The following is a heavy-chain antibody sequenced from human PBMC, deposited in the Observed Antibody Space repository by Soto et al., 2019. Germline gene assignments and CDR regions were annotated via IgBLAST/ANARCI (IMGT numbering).Heavy chain of an antibody. CDR3: ARDKDRLQLGGNYYYILDV. D-gene: IGHD5-12*01. CDR1: GGTFSTSA. V-gene: IGHV1-69*12. Sequence: QVQLEQSGAEVKKPGSSVKVSCKASGGTFSTSAISWVRQAPGQGLEWMGGIMPVFPRPDYAQKFQGRVTMTADESTNKAYMELSGLRSDDTAVYYCARDKDRLQLGGNYYYILDVWGQGTTVTVSS. CDR2: IMPVFPRP. J-gene: IGHJ6*02.